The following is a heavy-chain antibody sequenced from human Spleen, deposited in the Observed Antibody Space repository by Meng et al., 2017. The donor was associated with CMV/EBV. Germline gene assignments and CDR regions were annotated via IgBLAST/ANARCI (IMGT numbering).Heavy chain of an antibody. J-gene: IGHJ4*02. CDR3: ARHIPRSSRDGYSPLFDY. D-gene: IGHD5-24*01. V-gene: IGHV4-39*01. CDR1: SISSSSYY. CDR2: IYYSGST. Sequence: SISSSSYYWGWSRQHPGKGLEWIGSIYYSGSTYYNPSLKSRVTISVDTSKNQFSLKLSSVTAADTAVYYCARHIPRSSRDGYSPLFDYWGQGTLVTVSS.